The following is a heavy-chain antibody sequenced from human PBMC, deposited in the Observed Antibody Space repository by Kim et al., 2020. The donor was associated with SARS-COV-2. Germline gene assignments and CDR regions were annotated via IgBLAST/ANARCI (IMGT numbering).Heavy chain of an antibody. CDR3: AKAPHLEYSSGSELDY. V-gene: IGHV3-9*01. Sequence: SVKGRFTISRDNATNSLYLQMNSLRAEDTALYYCAKAPHLEYSSGSELDYWGQGTLVTVSS. D-gene: IGHD6-19*01. J-gene: IGHJ4*02.